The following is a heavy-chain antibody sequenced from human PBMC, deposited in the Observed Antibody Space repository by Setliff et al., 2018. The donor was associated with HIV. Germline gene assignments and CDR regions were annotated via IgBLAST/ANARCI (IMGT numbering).Heavy chain of an antibody. Sequence: PSETLSLTCVVSGYSISSSYWWGWIRQPPGKGLEWIGWIGYIYKGGSTYYNPSLKSRVTMSEDTSKNQFSLKLRSVTAVDTAVYYCARSALWFGEADWYFDLWGCGTLVTVSS. CDR3: ARSALWFGEADWYFDL. J-gene: IGHJ2*01. D-gene: IGHD3-10*01. CDR1: GYSISSSYW. V-gene: IGHV4-28*01. CDR2: IYKGGST.